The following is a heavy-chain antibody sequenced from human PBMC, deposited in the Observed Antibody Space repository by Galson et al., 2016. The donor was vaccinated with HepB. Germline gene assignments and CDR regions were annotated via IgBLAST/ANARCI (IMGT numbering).Heavy chain of an antibody. CDR3: ARGRYFPGRGSVWFGELDY. CDR2: IDPSDSYS. Sequence: QSGAEVKKPGESLRISCKGSGYSFTSYWISWVRQMPGKGLEWMGRIDPSDSYSDYSPSFQGQFTISRDNSKNTLYLQMNSLRVEDTAVYYCARGRYFPGRGSVWFGELDYWGQGTLVTVSS. J-gene: IGHJ4*02. V-gene: IGHV5-10-1*01. D-gene: IGHD3-10*01. CDR1: GYSFTSYW.